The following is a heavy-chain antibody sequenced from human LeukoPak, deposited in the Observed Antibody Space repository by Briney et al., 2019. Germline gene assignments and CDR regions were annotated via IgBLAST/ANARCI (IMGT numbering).Heavy chain of an antibody. Sequence: GGSLRLSCAASGFTFSGYWMSWVRQAPGMGPEWVANIKQDGSEKYYEDSVKGRFTISRDNAKNSLYLQMNSLRAEDTAVYYCARDREGDNGYEGFDYWGQGTLVTVSS. CDR1: GFTFSGYW. D-gene: IGHD5-12*01. CDR3: ARDREGDNGYEGFDY. J-gene: IGHJ4*02. CDR2: IKQDGSEK. V-gene: IGHV3-7*01.